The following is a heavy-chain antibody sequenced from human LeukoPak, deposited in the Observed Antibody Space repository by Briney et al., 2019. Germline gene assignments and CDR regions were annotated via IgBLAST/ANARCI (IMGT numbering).Heavy chain of an antibody. CDR3: ARDRVGTMIVVVLDAFDI. V-gene: IGHV4-39*07. CDR1: GGSISSYY. J-gene: IGHJ3*02. D-gene: IGHD3-22*01. Sequence: SETLSLTCTVSGGSISSYYWGWIRQPPGKGLEWIGSIYYSGSTYYNPSFKSRVTISVDTSKNRFSLKLSSVTAADTAVYYCARDRVGTMIVVVLDAFDIWGQGTMVTVSS. CDR2: IYYSGST.